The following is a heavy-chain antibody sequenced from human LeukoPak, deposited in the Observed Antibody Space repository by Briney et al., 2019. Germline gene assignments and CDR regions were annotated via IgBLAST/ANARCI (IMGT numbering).Heavy chain of an antibody. D-gene: IGHD6-13*01. CDR3: ARDGGIAAAGSPDY. V-gene: IGHV3-48*01. Sequence: PGGSLRLSCAASGFTFSSYSMNWVRQAPGKGLEWVSYISSSSSTIYYADSVKGRFTISRDNAKNSLYLQMNSLRAEDTAVYYCARDGGIAAAGSPDYWGQGTLVTVSS. CDR1: GFTFSSYS. CDR2: ISSSSSTI. J-gene: IGHJ4*02.